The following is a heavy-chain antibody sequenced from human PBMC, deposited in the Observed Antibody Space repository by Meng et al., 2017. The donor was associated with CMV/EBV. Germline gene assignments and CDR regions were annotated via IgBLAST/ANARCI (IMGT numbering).Heavy chain of an antibody. V-gene: IGHV3-48*03. J-gene: IGHJ4*02. CDR3: ARGGGYYYDSSGYWAIDY. CDR1: GFTFSSYE. Sequence: GGSLRLSCAASGFTFSSYEMNWVRQAPGKGLEWVSYISSSGSTIYYAASVKGRFTISRDNAKNSLYLQMNSLRAEDTAVYYCARGGGYYYDSSGYWAIDYWGQGTLVTVSS. D-gene: IGHD3-22*01. CDR2: ISSSGSTI.